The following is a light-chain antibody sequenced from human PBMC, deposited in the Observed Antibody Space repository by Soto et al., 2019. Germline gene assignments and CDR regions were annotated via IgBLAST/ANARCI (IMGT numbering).Light chain of an antibody. CDR2: AAS. CDR3: QQLNSYPQT. CDR1: QGISNH. Sequence: DIQMTQSPSSLSASVGDRATITCLASQGISNHLAWYQQKPGKVPKLLIYAASTLQSGVPSRFSGSGSGPDFTLTISSLQPEDSATYFCQQLNSYPQTFGPGTRLEIK. V-gene: IGKV1-27*01. J-gene: IGKJ5*01.